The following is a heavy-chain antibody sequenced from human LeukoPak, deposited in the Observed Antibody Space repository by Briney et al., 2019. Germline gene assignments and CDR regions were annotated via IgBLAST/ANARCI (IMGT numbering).Heavy chain of an antibody. CDR1: GYTFTGYY. CDR2: INPNSGGT. CDR3: ARVNGGSYWSFDY. D-gene: IGHD1-26*01. V-gene: IGHV1-2*02. J-gene: IGHJ4*02. Sequence: ASVKVSCTASGYTFTGYYMHWVRQAPGQGLEWMGWINPNSGGTNYAQKFQGRVTMTRDTSISTAYMELSRLRSDDTAVYYCARVNGGSYWSFDYWGQGTLVTVSS.